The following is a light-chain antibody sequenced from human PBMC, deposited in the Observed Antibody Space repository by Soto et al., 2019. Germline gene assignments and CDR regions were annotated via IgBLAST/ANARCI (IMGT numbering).Light chain of an antibody. Sequence: DIQVTQSPSSLSASVGDRVTITCRTSQTLNTYLNWYQQQPGKAPKLLIFAASTLHSGVPSRFSGSGSGTDFTLTITSLQPEDFATYYCQQGSSAPFTFGPGTQLEV. V-gene: IGKV1-39*01. J-gene: IGKJ2*01. CDR2: AAS. CDR3: QQGSSAPFT. CDR1: QTLNTY.